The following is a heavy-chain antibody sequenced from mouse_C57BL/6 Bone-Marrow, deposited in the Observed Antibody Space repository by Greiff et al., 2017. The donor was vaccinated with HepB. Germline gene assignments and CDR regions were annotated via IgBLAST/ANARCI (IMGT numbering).Heavy chain of an antibody. CDR1: GFTFSDYY. V-gene: IGHV5-16*01. CDR3: ASREGYYGSSYYWYFDV. CDR2: INYDGSST. Sequence: EVHLVESEGGLVQPGSSMKLSCTASGFTFSDYYMAWVRQVPEKGLEWVANINYDGSSTYYLDSLKSRFIISRDNAKNILYLQMSSLKSEDTATYYCASREGYYGSSYYWYFDVWGTGTTVTVAS. D-gene: IGHD1-1*01. J-gene: IGHJ1*03.